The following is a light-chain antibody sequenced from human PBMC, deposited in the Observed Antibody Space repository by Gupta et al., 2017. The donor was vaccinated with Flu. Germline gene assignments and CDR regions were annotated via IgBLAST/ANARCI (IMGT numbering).Light chain of an antibody. CDR1: QSINRW. Sequence: DIQMTQSPSTLSASVGDRVTITCRASQSINRWLVWYQQKPGKAPKLLIYTASSLKFGVPSRFGGSGSGTEFTLTISGLQPDDFATYYCQQYITYPWTFGQGTKVEIK. CDR3: QQYITYPWT. CDR2: TAS. J-gene: IGKJ1*01. V-gene: IGKV1-5*03.